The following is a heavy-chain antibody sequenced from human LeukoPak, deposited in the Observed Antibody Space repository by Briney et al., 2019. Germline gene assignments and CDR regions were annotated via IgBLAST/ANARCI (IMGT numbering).Heavy chain of an antibody. CDR3: AKWWGSGGSGSNVDV. CDR1: GFTFSSYA. CDR2: ISYDGSNK. V-gene: IGHV3-30*04. J-gene: IGHJ6*04. Sequence: GGSLRLSCAASGFTFSSYAMHWVRQAPGKGLEWVAVISYDGSNKYYADSVKGRFTISRDNSKNTLYLQMNSLRAEDTAVYYCAKWWGSGGSGSNVDVWGKGTTVTISS. D-gene: IGHD3-10*01.